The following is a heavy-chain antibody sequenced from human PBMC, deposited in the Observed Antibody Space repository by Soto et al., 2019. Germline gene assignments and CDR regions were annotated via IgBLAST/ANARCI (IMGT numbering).Heavy chain of an antibody. CDR2: MSYDGNNK. Sequence: GGSLRLSCAASGFTFSSYGMHWVRQAPGKGLEWVAFMSYDGNNKYYIDSVKGRFTISRDNSKNTLYLQMNSLRAEDTAVYYCAKDLGVVITSFDYWGQVTLVTVSS. CDR1: GFTFSSYG. V-gene: IGHV3-30*18. J-gene: IGHJ4*02. CDR3: AKDLGVVITSFDY. D-gene: IGHD3-22*01.